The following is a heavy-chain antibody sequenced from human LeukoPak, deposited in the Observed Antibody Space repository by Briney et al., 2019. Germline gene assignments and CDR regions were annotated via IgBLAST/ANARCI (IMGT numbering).Heavy chain of an antibody. D-gene: IGHD3-16*01. CDR1: GGSFSGYY. Sequence: SETLSLTCAVYGGSFSGYYWSWIRQPPGKGLEWIGEINHSGSTNYNSSLKSRVTISVDTSKNQFSLKLSSVTAADTAVYYCATQTLRSWFDPWGQGTLVTVSS. CDR3: ATQTLRSWFDP. V-gene: IGHV4-34*01. CDR2: INHSGST. J-gene: IGHJ5*02.